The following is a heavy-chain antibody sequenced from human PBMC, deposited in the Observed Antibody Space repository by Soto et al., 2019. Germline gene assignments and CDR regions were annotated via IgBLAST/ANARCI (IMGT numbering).Heavy chain of an antibody. CDR2: INHSGST. J-gene: IGHJ4*02. V-gene: IGHV4-34*01. CDR3: ARGSGYGTTGTTSLRYFDY. D-gene: IGHD1-1*01. CDR1: GGSFSGYY. Sequence: SETLSLTCAVYGGSFSGYYWSWIRQPPGKGLEWIGEINHSGSTNYNPSLKSRVTISVDTSKNQFSLKLSSVTAADTAVYYCARGSGYGTTGTTSLRYFDYWGQGTLVTVSS.